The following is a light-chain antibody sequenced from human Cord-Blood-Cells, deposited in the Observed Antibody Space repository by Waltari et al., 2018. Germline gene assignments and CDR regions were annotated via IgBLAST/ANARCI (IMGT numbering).Light chain of an antibody. CDR3: SSYTSSSTLVV. V-gene: IGLV2-14*01. J-gene: IGLJ2*01. CDR1: SSDVGGYNY. Sequence: QSALTQPASVSGSPGQSITISCTGTSSDVGGYNYVSWYQQHPGKAPKLMIYDVSTRPSGVSNRFSGSKSCNTASLTISGLQAEDEADYYCSSYTSSSTLVVFGGGTKLTVL. CDR2: DVS.